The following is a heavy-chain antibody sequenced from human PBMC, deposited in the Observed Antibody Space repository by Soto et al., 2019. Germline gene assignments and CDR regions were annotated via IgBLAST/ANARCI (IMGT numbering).Heavy chain of an antibody. CDR3: AKEEHCSNGVCYAPTPHY. D-gene: IGHD2-8*01. CDR2: ISNDGSNK. J-gene: IGHJ4*02. Sequence: PGGALRLSCAASGFTFSSFGMHWVRQAPGKGLEWVAVISNDGSNKYYGDSVKGRSNVSRDNSKNTLYLQMNSLGAEDTAVYYCAKEEHCSNGVCYAPTPHYWXQGTLVTVSS. CDR1: GFTFSSFG. V-gene: IGHV3-30*18.